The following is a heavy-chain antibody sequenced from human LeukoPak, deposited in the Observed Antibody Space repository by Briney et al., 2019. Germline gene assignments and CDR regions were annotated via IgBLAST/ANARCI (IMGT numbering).Heavy chain of an antibody. V-gene: IGHV3-23*01. CDR1: GFSFSIYD. Sequence: GGSLRLSCAASGFSFSIYDLSWVRQAPGKGLECVSAITRGVGSTYYADSVKGRFTISRDNSKNTLYLQMNNLRVDDTAVYYCAKKGQTDDDGKPDWGQGTLVTVSS. CDR3: AKKGQTDDDGKPD. CDR2: ITRGVGST. J-gene: IGHJ4*02. D-gene: IGHD1-1*01.